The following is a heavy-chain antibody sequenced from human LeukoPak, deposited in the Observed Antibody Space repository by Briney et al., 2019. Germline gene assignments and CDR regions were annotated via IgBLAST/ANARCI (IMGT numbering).Heavy chain of an antibody. CDR2: INHSGST. D-gene: IGHD6-6*01. J-gene: IGHJ4*02. CDR1: GGSFSGYY. V-gene: IGHV4-34*01. Sequence: PSGTLSLTCAVYGGSFSGYYWSWIRQPPGKGLEWIGEINHSGSTNYNPSLKSRVSISVDTSKNQFSLKLSSVTAADTAVYYCARDRYSSSPFDYWGQGTLVTVSS. CDR3: ARDRYSSSPFDY.